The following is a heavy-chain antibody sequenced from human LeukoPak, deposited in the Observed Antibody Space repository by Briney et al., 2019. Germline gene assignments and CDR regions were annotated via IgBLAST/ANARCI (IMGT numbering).Heavy chain of an antibody. V-gene: IGHV1-69*13. J-gene: IGHJ4*02. CDR2: IIPIFGTA. D-gene: IGHD2-21*02. CDR1: GYTFTDHY. Sequence: SVKVSCKALGYTFTDHYFHWLRQAPGQGLEWMGGIIPIFGTANYAQKFQGRVTITADESTSTAYMELSSLRSEDTAVYYCARNLAYCGGDCYSRGYWGQGTLVTVSS. CDR3: ARNLAYCGGDCYSRGY.